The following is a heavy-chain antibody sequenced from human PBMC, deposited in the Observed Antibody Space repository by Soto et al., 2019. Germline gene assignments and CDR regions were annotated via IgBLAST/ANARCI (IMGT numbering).Heavy chain of an antibody. V-gene: IGHV4-34*01. CDR1: GGSFSGYY. CDR2: INHSGST. D-gene: IGHD6-13*01. CDR3: ARAYPSSSWYGAFDI. J-gene: IGHJ3*02. Sequence: SGTLSLTCAVYGGSFSGYYWSWIRQPPGEGLEWIGEINHSGSTNYNPSLKSRVTISVDTSKNQFSLKLSYVTAADTAVYYCARAYPSSSWYGAFDIWGEGTMVTVSS.